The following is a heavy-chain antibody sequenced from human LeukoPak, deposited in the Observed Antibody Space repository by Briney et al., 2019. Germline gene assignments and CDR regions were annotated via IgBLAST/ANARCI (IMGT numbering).Heavy chain of an antibody. CDR1: GGTFSSYA. CDR3: ARRRGSSSPYYYYGMDV. V-gene: IGHV1-69*06. J-gene: IGHJ6*04. Sequence: ASVKVSCKASGGTFSSYAISWERQAPGQGLEWMGGIIPIFGTANYAQKFQGRVTITADKSTSTAYMELSSLRSEDTAVYYCARRRGSSSPYYYYGMDVWGKGTTVTVSS. D-gene: IGHD6-13*01. CDR2: IIPIFGTA.